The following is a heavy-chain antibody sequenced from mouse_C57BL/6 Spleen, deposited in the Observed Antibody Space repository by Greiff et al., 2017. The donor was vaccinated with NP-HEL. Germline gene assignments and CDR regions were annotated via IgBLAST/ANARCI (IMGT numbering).Heavy chain of an antibody. CDR2: IYPGDGDT. J-gene: IGHJ2*01. CDR3: ARSPNYYASSYLDY. CDR1: GYAFSSSW. Sequence: VQLQQSGPELVKPGASVKISCKASGYAFSSSWMNWVKQRPGKGLEWIGRIYPGDGDTNYNGKFKGKATLTADKSSSTAYMQLSSLTSEDSAVYFCARSPNYYASSYLDYWGQGTTLTVSS. V-gene: IGHV1-82*01. D-gene: IGHD1-1*01.